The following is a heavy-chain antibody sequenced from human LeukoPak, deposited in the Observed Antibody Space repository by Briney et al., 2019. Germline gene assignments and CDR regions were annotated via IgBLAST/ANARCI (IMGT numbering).Heavy chain of an antibody. CDR1: GCSFTNHW. D-gene: IGHD3-10*01. J-gene: IGHJ4*02. CDR2: IYPCDCHT. CDR3: SRRDYYGSGSYYGNFYY. V-gene: IGHV5-51*01. Sequence: GGSLQISFKSSGCSFTNHWIGWVRQMAGKDLEWMGVIYPCDCHTRYSPSFQGQVTISADKSISTAYLQWGSLKASGTARDYCSRRDYYGSGSYYGNFYYWGQGTLGTVSA.